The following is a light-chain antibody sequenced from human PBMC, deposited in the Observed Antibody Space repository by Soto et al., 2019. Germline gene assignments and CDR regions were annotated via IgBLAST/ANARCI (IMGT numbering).Light chain of an antibody. CDR3: HSYESNNVV. CDR2: EDN. J-gene: IGLJ3*02. CDR1: SGSIASNY. V-gene: IGLV6-57*03. Sequence: NFMLTQPHSVSESPGKTVIISCTRSSGSIASNYVQWYQQRPGSAPTIVIYEDNQRPSGVPDRFSGSVDSSSNSASLTISGLKTEDEADYYCHSYESNNVVFGGGTKL.